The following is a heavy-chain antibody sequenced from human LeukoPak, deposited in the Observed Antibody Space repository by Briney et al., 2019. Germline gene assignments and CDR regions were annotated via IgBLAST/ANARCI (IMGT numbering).Heavy chain of an antibody. CDR3: AKSLIAVAGLSDY. CDR1: GFTFSSYG. Sequence: GGSLRLSCAASGFTFSSYGMHWVRQAPGKGLEWVAVISYDGSNKYYADSVKGRFTISRDNSKNTLYLQMNSLRAEDTAVYYCAKSLIAVAGLSDYWGQGTLATVSS. CDR2: ISYDGSNK. J-gene: IGHJ4*02. D-gene: IGHD6-19*01. V-gene: IGHV3-30*18.